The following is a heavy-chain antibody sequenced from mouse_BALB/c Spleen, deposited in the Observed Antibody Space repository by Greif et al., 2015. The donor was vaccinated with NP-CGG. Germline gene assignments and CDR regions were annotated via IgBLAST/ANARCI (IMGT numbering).Heavy chain of an antibody. CDR1: GYTFSSYW. J-gene: IGHJ3*01. CDR3: ARSQYGSYAGFAY. D-gene: IGHD2-10*02. V-gene: IGHV1-9*01. Sequence: VQLQQSGAELMKPGASVKISCKATGYTFSSYWIEWVKQRPGHGLEWIGEILPGSGSTNYNEKFKGKATFTADTSSNTAYMQLSSLTSEDSAVYYCARSQYGSYAGFAYWGQGTLVTVSA. CDR2: ILPGSGST.